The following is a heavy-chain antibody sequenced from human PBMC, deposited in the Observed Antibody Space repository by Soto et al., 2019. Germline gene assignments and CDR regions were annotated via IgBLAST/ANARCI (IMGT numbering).Heavy chain of an antibody. D-gene: IGHD1-26*01. Sequence: QVQLVQSGAEVKKPGSSVKVSCKASGGTFSSYAISWVRQAPGQGLEWMGGIIPIFGTANYAQKFHGRVTITADKSTSTAYKEMSSLQPEDTAVYYCARARIVGANFYCFDPWGQGPLVTVSS. CDR3: ARARIVGANFYCFDP. CDR1: GGTFSSYA. V-gene: IGHV1-69*06. J-gene: IGHJ5*02. CDR2: IIPIFGTA.